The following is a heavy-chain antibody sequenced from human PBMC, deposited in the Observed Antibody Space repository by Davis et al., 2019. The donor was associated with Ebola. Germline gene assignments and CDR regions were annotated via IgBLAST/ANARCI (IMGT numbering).Heavy chain of an antibody. V-gene: IGHV3-21*01. D-gene: IGHD6-13*01. J-gene: IGHJ5*02. Sequence: PGGSLRLSCAASGFTFSSYSMNWVRQAPGKGLEWVSSISSSSSYIYYADSVKGRFTISRDNAKNSLYLQMNSLRAEDTAVYYCARDTLEQLAYWFDPWGQGTLVTVSS. CDR1: GFTFSSYS. CDR3: ARDTLEQLAYWFDP. CDR2: ISSSSSYI.